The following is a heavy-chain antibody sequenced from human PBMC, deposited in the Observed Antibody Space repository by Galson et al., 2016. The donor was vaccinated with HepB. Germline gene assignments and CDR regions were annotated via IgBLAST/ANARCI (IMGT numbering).Heavy chain of an antibody. CDR2: MSYDENHK. D-gene: IGHD3-3*01. CDR3: ARDRGLRFLEWFMAW. Sequence: LRLSCAASGFTFSDYSMHWVRQAPGKGLEWLGVMSYDENHKCYADYVKDRITISRDNFKNTPYLHMSGLRAEDTAVYYCARDRGLRFLEWFMAWWGQGTLVTVSS. CDR1: GFTFSDYS. V-gene: IGHV3-30*04. J-gene: IGHJ4*02.